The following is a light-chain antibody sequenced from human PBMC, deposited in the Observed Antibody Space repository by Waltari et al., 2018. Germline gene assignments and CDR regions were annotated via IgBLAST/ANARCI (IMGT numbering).Light chain of an antibody. V-gene: IGKV1-12*01. CDR3: QQGKGFPPT. Sequence: DIQMTQSPSSLSLSAGDRLTISCRASEGIRSWLAWYRQTPGKTPELLIHDASALQSGVPSRFSGSGSGTDFTLIINNVQPEDSATFYCQQGKGFPPTFGGGTKVEIK. CDR1: EGIRSW. J-gene: IGKJ4*01. CDR2: DAS.